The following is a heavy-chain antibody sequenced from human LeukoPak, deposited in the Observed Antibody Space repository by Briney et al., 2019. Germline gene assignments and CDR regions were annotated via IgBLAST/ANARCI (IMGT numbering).Heavy chain of an antibody. V-gene: IGHV4-31*03. J-gene: IGHJ4*02. D-gene: IGHD1-7*01. Sequence: SQTLSLTCTVSGGSVSSGGYYWSWIRQHPGKGLEWIGYIYYSGSTYYNPSLKSRVTISVDTSKNQFSLKLSSVTAADTAVYYCASNWNYEHYFDYWGQGTLVTVSS. CDR3: ASNWNYEHYFDY. CDR1: GGSVSSGGYY. CDR2: IYYSGST.